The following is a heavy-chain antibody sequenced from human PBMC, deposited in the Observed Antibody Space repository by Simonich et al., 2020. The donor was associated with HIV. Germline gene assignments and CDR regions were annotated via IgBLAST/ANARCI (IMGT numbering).Heavy chain of an antibody. D-gene: IGHD3-22*01. CDR3: TSSDYDSSDYYYRYFQH. V-gene: IGHV3-49*03. CDR2: IRSKAYGGTT. Sequence: EVQLVESGGGLVQPGRSLRLSCTASGFTFGDYAMSWFRQAPGKGLEWVGFIRSKAYGGTTEYAASVKGRFTISRDDSKSIANRQMNSLKTEDTAVYYCTSSDYDSSDYYYRYFQHWGQGTLVTVSS. J-gene: IGHJ1*01. CDR1: GFTFGDYA.